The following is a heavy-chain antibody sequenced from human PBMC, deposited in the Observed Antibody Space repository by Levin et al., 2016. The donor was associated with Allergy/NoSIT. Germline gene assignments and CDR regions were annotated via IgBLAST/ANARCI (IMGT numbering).Heavy chain of an antibody. CDR1: GYTFTGYY. J-gene: IGHJ4*02. V-gene: IGHV1-2*02. D-gene: IGHD3-22*01. CDR3: ASFLPISDSSGYYRGFDY. CDR2: INPNSGGT. Sequence: ASVKVSCKASGYTFTGYYMHWVRQAPGQGLEWMGWINPNSGGTNYAQKFQGRVTMTRDTSISTAYMELSRLRSDDTAVYYCASFLPISDSSGYYRGFDYWGQGTLVTVSS.